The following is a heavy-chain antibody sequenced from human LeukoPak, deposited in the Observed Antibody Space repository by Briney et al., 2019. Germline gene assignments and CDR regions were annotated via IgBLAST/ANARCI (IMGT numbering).Heavy chain of an antibody. Sequence: GGSLRLSCAASGFTFSTYGMSWVRQAPGKGLEWVSVISDDGYNTYYADSVKGRFTISRDNSKNTLYLQMNSLRAEDTAVYYCAEPRSIFGVVPPSDYWGQGTLVTVSS. CDR2: ISDDGYNT. J-gene: IGHJ4*02. CDR3: AEPRSIFGVVPPSDY. D-gene: IGHD3-3*02. CDR1: GFTFSTYG. V-gene: IGHV3-23*01.